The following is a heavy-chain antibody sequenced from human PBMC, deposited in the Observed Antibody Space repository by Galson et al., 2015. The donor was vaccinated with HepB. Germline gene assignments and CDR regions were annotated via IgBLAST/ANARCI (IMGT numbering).Heavy chain of an antibody. Sequence: SVKVSCKASGGTFNNYAINWVRQAPGQGLEWMGGIFPIFHTANYAQKFQDRVTISADESTSTAYMELSSLRSEDTAVYYCARDDYGDLADYWGQGTLVTVSS. CDR2: IFPIFHTA. V-gene: IGHV1-69*13. D-gene: IGHD4-17*01. CDR1: GGTFNNYA. CDR3: ARDDYGDLADY. J-gene: IGHJ4*02.